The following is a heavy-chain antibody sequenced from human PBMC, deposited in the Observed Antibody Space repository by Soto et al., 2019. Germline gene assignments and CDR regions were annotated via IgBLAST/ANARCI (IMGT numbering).Heavy chain of an antibody. J-gene: IGHJ3*02. V-gene: IGHV3-48*03. D-gene: IGHD3-22*01. Sequence: LRLSCAASGFTFSSYEMNWVRQAPGKGLEWVSYISSSGSTIYYADSVKGRFTISRDNAKNSLYLQMNSLRAEDTAVYYCAREGGIYYDSSGYYYNRAFDIWGQGTMVTVSS. CDR3: AREGGIYYDSSGYYYNRAFDI. CDR1: GFTFSSYE. CDR2: ISSSGSTI.